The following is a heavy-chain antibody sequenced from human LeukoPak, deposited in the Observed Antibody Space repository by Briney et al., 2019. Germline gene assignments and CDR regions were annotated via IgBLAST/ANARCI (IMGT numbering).Heavy chain of an antibody. J-gene: IGHJ4*02. CDR1: GFTFSNYS. V-gene: IGHV3-21*01. CDR2: ISSSSSYI. D-gene: IGHD2-2*01. Sequence: GGSLRLSCAASGFTFSNYSMNWVRQAPGKGLEWVSSISSSSSYIYYADSVKGRFTISRDNAKNSLYLQMNSLRAEDTALYYCASLNRADCSSTSCHTHYWGQGTLVTVST. CDR3: ASLNRADCSSTSCHTHY.